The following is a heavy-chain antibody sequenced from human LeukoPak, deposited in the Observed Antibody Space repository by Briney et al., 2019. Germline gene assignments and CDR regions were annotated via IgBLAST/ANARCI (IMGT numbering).Heavy chain of an antibody. V-gene: IGHV3-7*01. CDR3: ARVQRGYSYNPLGYYYYYMDV. Sequence: GGSLRLSCAASGFTLSSYWLTWVRQAPGKGLEWVANIKQDGSEKYYVGSVKGRFTISRDNAKNSLYLQMNSLRAEDTAVYYCARVQRGYSYNPLGYYYYYMDVWGKGTTVTVSS. CDR2: IKQDGSEK. J-gene: IGHJ6*03. CDR1: GFTLSSYW. D-gene: IGHD5-18*01.